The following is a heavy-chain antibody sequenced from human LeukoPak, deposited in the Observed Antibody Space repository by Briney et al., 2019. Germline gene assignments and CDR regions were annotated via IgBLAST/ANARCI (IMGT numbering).Heavy chain of an antibody. CDR2: IYYSGST. J-gene: IGHJ4*02. D-gene: IGHD5-24*01. CDR1: GCSISSYY. Sequence: PSETLSLTCTVSGCSISSYYWSWIRQPPGKGLEWIGYIYYSGSTNYNPSLKSRVTLSVDTSKNQFSLKLSSVTAADTAVYYCARQGDGYNLHFDYWGQGTLVTVSS. CDR3: ARQGDGYNLHFDY. V-gene: IGHV4-59*08.